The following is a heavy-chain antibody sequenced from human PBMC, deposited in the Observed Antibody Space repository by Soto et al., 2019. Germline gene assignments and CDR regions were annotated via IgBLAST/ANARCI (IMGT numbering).Heavy chain of an antibody. J-gene: IGHJ5*02. V-gene: IGHV3-30-3*01. CDR3: ARETQWLNWFDP. CDR1: GFTFSSYA. CDR2: ISYDGSNK. Sequence: GGSLRLSCAASGFTFSSYAMHWVRQAPGKGLEWVAVISYDGSNKYYADSVKGRFTISRDNAKNSLYLQMNSLRAEDTAVYYCARETQWLNWFDPWGQGTLVTVSS. D-gene: IGHD6-19*01.